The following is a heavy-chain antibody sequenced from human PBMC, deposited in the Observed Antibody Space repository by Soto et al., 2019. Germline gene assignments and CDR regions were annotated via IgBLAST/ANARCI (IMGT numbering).Heavy chain of an antibody. Sequence: PSQTLSLTCAISGDSVSSNSAALNWIRQSPSRGLEWLGRTYYRSKWYNDYAVSVKSRITINPDTSKNQFSLQLNSVTPEDTAVYYCARDRSYDIFTGYWAFDIWGQGTMVTVSS. CDR3: ARDRSYDIFTGYWAFDI. D-gene: IGHD3-9*01. CDR2: TYYRSKWYN. V-gene: IGHV6-1*01. J-gene: IGHJ3*02. CDR1: GDSVSSNSAA.